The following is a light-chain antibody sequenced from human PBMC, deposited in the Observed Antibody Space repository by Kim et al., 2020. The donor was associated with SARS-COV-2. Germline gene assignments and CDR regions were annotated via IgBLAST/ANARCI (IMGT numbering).Light chain of an antibody. CDR2: GTS. V-gene: IGKV3-20*01. CDR1: QSVSSSY. Sequence: VLTQSPGTLSLSPGERATLSCRASQSVSSSYLAWFQQKPGQAPRVVIYGTSYRATGIPDRFSGSGSGTDFTLTISRLEPEDFAVYYCQQYGNSPFTFGPGTKVDIK. J-gene: IGKJ3*01. CDR3: QQYGNSPFT.